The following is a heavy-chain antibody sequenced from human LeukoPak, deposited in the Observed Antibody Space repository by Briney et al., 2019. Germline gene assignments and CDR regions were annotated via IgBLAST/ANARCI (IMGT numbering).Heavy chain of an antibody. D-gene: IGHD3-10*01. CDR2: INHSGST. J-gene: IGHJ5*02. V-gene: IGHV4-34*01. CDR1: GGSFSDYS. Sequence: SETLSLTCAVYGGSFSDYSWSWIRQPPGKGLEWIGEINHSGSTNYNPSLKSRVTISVDTSKNQFSLKLSSVTAADTAVYYCATRITMVRGVIETNWFDPWGQGTLVTVSS. CDR3: ATRITMVRGVIETNWFDP.